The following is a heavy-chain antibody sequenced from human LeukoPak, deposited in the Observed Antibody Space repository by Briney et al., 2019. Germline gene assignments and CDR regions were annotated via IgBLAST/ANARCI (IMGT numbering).Heavy chain of an antibody. V-gene: IGHV3-7*05. D-gene: IGHD3-10*01. CDR2: IKQDGSEK. Sequence: PGGSLRLSCAASGFTFSSYWMSWVRQAPGKGLEWVASIKQDGSEKSYVDSVKGRFTISRDNAKNSLYLQMNSLRVEDTAVYYCASHSISGSYYNFDYWGQGTLVTVSS. J-gene: IGHJ4*02. CDR1: GFTFSSYW. CDR3: ASHSISGSYYNFDY.